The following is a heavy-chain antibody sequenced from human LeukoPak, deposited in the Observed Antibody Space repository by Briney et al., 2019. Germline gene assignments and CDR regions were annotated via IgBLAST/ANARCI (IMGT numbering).Heavy chain of an antibody. CDR2: ISSSSSYI. V-gene: IGHV3-21*01. J-gene: IGHJ3*02. D-gene: IGHD1-1*01. Sequence: PGGSLRLSCAASGFTFSSYSMTWVRQAPGKGLEWVSSISSSSSYIYYADSVKGRFTISRDNAKNSLYLQMNSLRAEDTAVYYCARLHTSGVRGAFDIWGQGTTVTVSS. CDR1: GFTFSSYS. CDR3: ARLHTSGVRGAFDI.